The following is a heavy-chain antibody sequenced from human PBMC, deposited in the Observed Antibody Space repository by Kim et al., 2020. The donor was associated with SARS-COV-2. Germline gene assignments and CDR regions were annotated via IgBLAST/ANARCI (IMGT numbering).Heavy chain of an antibody. CDR1: GGSFSGYY. D-gene: IGHD5-12*01. CDR3: ARGGVRYSGYGPRFLYYFDY. V-gene: IGHV4-34*01. CDR2: INHRGST. Sequence: SETLSLTCAVYGGSFSGYYWSWIRQPPGKGLEWIGEINHRGSTNYNPSLKSRVTISVDTSKNQFSLKLRSVTAADTAVYYCARGGVRYSGYGPRFLYYFDYWGQGTLVSVSS. J-gene: IGHJ4*02.